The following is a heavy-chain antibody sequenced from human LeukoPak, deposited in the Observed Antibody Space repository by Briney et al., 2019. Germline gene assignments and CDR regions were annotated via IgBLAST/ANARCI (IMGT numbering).Heavy chain of an antibody. CDR2: ISGSGGST. D-gene: IGHD6-13*01. CDR1: GFTFSSYA. V-gene: IGHV3-23*01. Sequence: GGSLRLSCAASGFTFSSYAMSWVRQAPGKGLEWVSAISGSGGSTYYADSVKGRFAISRDNSKNTLYLQMNSLRAEDTAVYYCAKGIYSSSWYKAFDIWGQGTMVTVSS. J-gene: IGHJ3*02. CDR3: AKGIYSSSWYKAFDI.